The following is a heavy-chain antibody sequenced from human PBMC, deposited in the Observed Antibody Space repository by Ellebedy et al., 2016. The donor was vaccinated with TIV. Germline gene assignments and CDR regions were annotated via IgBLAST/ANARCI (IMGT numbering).Heavy chain of an antibody. CDR2: IKQDGSEK. CDR3: AKDFTLIAAAGYVDY. Sequence: GESLKISXAASGFTFSSYWMSWVRQAPGKGLEWVANIKQDGSEKYYVDSVKGRFTISRDNAKNSLYLQMNSLRAEDTALYYCAKDFTLIAAAGYVDYWGQGTLVTVSS. D-gene: IGHD6-13*01. J-gene: IGHJ4*02. V-gene: IGHV3-7*03. CDR1: GFTFSSYW.